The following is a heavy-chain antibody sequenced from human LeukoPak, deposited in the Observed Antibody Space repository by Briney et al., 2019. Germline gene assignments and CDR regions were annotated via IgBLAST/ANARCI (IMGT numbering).Heavy chain of an antibody. D-gene: IGHD5-18*01. V-gene: IGHV1-2*02. J-gene: IGHJ3*02. CDR2: INPNSGGT. CDR3: SGYSYGSANDAFDI. CDR1: GYTFTGYY. Sequence: ASVKVSCKASGYTFTGYYMHWVRQAPGQGLEWMGWINPNSGGTNYAQKFQGRVTMTRDTSISTAYMELSRLRSDDTAVYYCSGYSYGSANDAFDIWGQGTMVTVSS.